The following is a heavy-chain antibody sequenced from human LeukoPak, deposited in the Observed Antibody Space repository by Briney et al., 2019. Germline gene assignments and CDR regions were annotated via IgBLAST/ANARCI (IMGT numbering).Heavy chain of an antibody. Sequence: SGGSLRLSCAASGFTFSSYWMSWVRQAPGKGPEWVANIKQDGSEKYYVDSVKGRFTISRDNAKNSLYLQMNSLRAEDTAVYYCARTDRAYYYDSSGYPAFDYWGQGTLVTVSS. J-gene: IGHJ4*02. CDR3: ARTDRAYYYDSSGYPAFDY. CDR1: GFTFSSYW. D-gene: IGHD3-22*01. V-gene: IGHV3-7*01. CDR2: IKQDGSEK.